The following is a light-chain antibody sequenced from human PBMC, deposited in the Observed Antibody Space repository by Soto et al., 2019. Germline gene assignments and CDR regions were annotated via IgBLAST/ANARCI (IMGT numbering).Light chain of an antibody. J-gene: IGKJ1*01. CDR3: QQTYSTPPT. CDR2: GAS. Sequence: EIVLTQSPGTLSLSPGDRATLSCRASQSVSSSYLAWYQPKPGQAPRLLIYGASSRATGIPDRFSGSGSGTDFTLTISSLEPEDFATYYCQQTYSTPPTFGQGTKVDI. V-gene: IGKV3-20*01. CDR1: QSVSSSY.